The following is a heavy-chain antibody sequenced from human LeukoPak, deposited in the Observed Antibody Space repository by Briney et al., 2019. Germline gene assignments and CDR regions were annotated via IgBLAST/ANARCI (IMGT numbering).Heavy chain of an antibody. V-gene: IGHV4-38-2*02. D-gene: IGHD2-21*02. J-gene: IGHJ4*02. CDR3: ARGSGDWTYHFDY. Sequence: PSETLSLTCTVSGYSISSGYLWGWIRQPPGKGLEWIGSTYHGGTTYSNPSLKGRVIISEDTSKNQFSLKLSSVTAADTAVYYCARGSGDWTYHFDYWGQGTLVTVSS. CDR2: TYHGGTT. CDR1: GYSISSGYL.